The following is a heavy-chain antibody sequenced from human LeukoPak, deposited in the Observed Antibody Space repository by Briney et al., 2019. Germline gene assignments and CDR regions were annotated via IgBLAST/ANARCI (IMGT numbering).Heavy chain of an antibody. CDR3: ARDGDPVVIAASFLCDH. Sequence: ASVKVSCKASGYTFTGYYIHWVRQAPGQGLEWMGWINPNSGGTYYAQKFQGRVTMTRDTSITTTYVELSKLTFDDTAVYYCARDGDPVVIAASFLCDHWGQGSLVTVSS. D-gene: IGHD2-2*01. CDR2: INPNSGGT. J-gene: IGHJ5*02. CDR1: GYTFTGYY. V-gene: IGHV1-2*02.